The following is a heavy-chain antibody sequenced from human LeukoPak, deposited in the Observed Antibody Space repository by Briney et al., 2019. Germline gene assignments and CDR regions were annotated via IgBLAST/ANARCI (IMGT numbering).Heavy chain of an antibody. J-gene: IGHJ6*02. D-gene: IGHD6-13*01. V-gene: IGHV1-18*01. CDR2: ISAYNGNT. CDR1: GYTFTSYG. CDR3: ASPWYSSSWSPYYYYGMDV. Sequence: ATVKVSCKASGYTFTSYGISWVRQAPGQGLEGMGWISAYNGNTNYAQKLQGRVTMTTDTSKSKAYMELRSLRSEDTAVYYCASPWYSSSWSPYYYYGMDVWGQGTTVTVSS.